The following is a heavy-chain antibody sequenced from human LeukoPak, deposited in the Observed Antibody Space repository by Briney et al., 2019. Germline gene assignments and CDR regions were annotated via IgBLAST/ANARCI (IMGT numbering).Heavy chain of an antibody. D-gene: IGHD3-10*01. CDR3: ARDYGSFDF. J-gene: IGHJ4*02. CDR2: ISAYNGNT. Sequence: ASVKVSCKASGGSFSSYAISWVRQAPGQGLEWMGWISAYNGNTNYAQKLQGRVTMTTDTSKSTAYMELRSLTSDDTAVYYCARDYGSFDFWGQGTLVTVSS. CDR1: GGSFSSYA. V-gene: IGHV1-18*01.